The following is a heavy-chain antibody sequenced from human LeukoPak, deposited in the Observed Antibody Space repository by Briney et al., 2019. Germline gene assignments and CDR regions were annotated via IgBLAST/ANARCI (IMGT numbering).Heavy chain of an antibody. J-gene: IGHJ3*02. V-gene: IGHV4-59*01. CDR1: SHSISSSY. CDR2: IYYRGST. CDR3: AREAGATVFLAFDI. Sequence: SETLSLTCSLSSHSISSSYWNCIRKPPAKGLKWIGYIYYRGSTNYNLPLKSRVTISVDTSKNQFSLKLSSVTAADTAVYYCAREAGATVFLAFDIWRQGTMVTVSS. D-gene: IGHD4-17*01.